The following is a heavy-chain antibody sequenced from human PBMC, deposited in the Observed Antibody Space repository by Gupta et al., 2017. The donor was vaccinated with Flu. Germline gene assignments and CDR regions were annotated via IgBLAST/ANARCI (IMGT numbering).Heavy chain of an antibody. CDR1: GFPFSSLT. CDR3: ASHRSSNWFEN. J-gene: IGHJ5*02. CDR2: ISASGSNI. D-gene: IGHD6-13*01. Sequence: EVQLVESGGGLVQPGGSLRLSCVASGFPFSSLTMNWVRQVPGKGPEWLSYISASGSNIIYADSVRVRFTVYRDNAKNTLYLLMNSLRDEDTAIYYCASHRSSNWFENWGQGTLVTVSA. V-gene: IGHV3-48*02.